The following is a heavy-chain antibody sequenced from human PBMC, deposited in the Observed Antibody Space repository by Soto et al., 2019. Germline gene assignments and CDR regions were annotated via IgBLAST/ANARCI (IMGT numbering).Heavy chain of an antibody. CDR2: ISGSGGST. CDR1: GFTFSSYA. Sequence: LRLSCAASGFTFSSYAMSWVRQAPGKGLEWVSAISGSGGSTYYADSVKGRFTISRDNSKNTLYLQMNSLRAEDTAVYYCAKETRPPGYSSSWYGGWGQGTLVT. CDR3: AKETRPPGYSSSWYGG. D-gene: IGHD6-13*01. V-gene: IGHV3-23*01. J-gene: IGHJ4*02.